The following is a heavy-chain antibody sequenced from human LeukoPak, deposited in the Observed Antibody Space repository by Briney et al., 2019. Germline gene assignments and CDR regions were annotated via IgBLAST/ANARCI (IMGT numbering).Heavy chain of an antibody. Sequence: GGSLRLSCTASGFTFTSYWMDWVRQAPGKGLEWVANIDQEGSVKNYVGCVKGRFIISRDNTKNSLYLQINSLRAEDTAVYYCARNFGYQQFDSWGQGTLVIVSS. CDR2: IDQEGSVK. V-gene: IGHV3-7*01. CDR1: GFTFTSYW. J-gene: IGHJ4*02. CDR3: ARNFGYQQFDS. D-gene: IGHD3-16*01.